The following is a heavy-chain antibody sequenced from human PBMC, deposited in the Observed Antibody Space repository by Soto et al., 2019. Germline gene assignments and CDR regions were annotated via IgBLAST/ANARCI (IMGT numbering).Heavy chain of an antibody. CDR3: ARYDSSGYYWPYYYYGMDV. Sequence: EVQLVESGGGLVKPGGSLRLSCAASGFTFSTYSMNWVRQAPGKGLEWVSSISSSSSYIYYADSVKGRFTISRDNPNNSLYLKMNSLGAEDTAVYYCARYDSSGYYWPYYYYGMDVWGQGTTVTVSS. D-gene: IGHD3-22*01. CDR2: ISSSSSYI. J-gene: IGHJ6*02. CDR1: GFTFSTYS. V-gene: IGHV3-21*01.